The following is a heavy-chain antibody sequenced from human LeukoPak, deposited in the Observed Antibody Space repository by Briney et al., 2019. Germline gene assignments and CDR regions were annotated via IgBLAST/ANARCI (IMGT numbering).Heavy chain of an antibody. J-gene: IGHJ4*02. CDR2: TYYRSRWSY. Sequence: SQTLSLTCAISGYSVSSNTAAWYWIRQSPLRGLEWLGRTYYRSRWSYEYAVSVRSRIIINVDTSKNQFSLQLNSVTPEDTAVYYCARDPSDDQGLDYWGQGTLVTVSS. CDR3: ARDPSDDQGLDY. CDR1: GYSVSSNTAA. V-gene: IGHV6-1*01. D-gene: IGHD3-16*01.